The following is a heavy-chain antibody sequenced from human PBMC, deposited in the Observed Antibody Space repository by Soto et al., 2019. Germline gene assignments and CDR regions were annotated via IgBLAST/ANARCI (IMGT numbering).Heavy chain of an antibody. D-gene: IGHD4-17*01. J-gene: IGHJ4*02. CDR3: ARGSVYGDYEGYY. CDR2: ISYDGSNK. CDR1: GFTFSSYA. Sequence: QVQLVESGGGVVQPGRSLRLSCAASGFTFSSYAMHWVRQAPGKGLEWVAVISYDGSNKYYADSVKGRFTISRDNSKNTLYLQMNSLRAEDTAVYYCARGSVYGDYEGYYWGQGTLVTVSS. V-gene: IGHV3-30-3*01.